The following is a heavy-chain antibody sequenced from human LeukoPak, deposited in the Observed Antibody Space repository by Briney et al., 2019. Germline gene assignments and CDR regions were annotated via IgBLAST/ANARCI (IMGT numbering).Heavy chain of an antibody. V-gene: IGHV4-39*01. Sequence: SETLSLTCTVSGGSITSSSYYWAWIRQPPGKGLEWIGSFYYGGTTFYNPSLKSRVTISADTSKNQFSLKLTSVTAADMAVYYCARRVIVATLDYWGQGILVTVSS. D-gene: IGHD5-12*01. CDR1: GGSITSSSYY. CDR3: ARRVIVATLDY. CDR2: FYYGGTT. J-gene: IGHJ4*02.